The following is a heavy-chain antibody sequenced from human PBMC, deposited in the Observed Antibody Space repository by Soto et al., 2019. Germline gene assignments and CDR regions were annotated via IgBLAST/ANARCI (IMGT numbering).Heavy chain of an antibody. D-gene: IGHD3-3*01. CDR1: GFTVSSNY. Sequence: EVQLVESGGGLIQPGGSLRLSCAASGFTVSSNYMSWVRQAPGKGLEWVSVIYSGGSTYYADSMKGRFTISRDNSKNTLYLQMNSLRAEDTAVYYCARVPTIFGVVTTYSGMDVWGQGTTVTVSS. CDR3: ARVPTIFGVVTTYSGMDV. V-gene: IGHV3-53*01. J-gene: IGHJ6*02. CDR2: IYSGGST.